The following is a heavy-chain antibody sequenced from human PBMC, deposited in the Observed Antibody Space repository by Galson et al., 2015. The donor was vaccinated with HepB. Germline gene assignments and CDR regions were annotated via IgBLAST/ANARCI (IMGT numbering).Heavy chain of an antibody. D-gene: IGHD3-22*01. CDR1: GYTFTSYG. CDR3: AKDIGPYYYDSDARYDTPG. CDR2: ISAYNGNT. V-gene: IGHV1-18*04. J-gene: IGHJ4*02. Sequence: SVKVSCKASGYTFTSYGISWVRQAPGQGLEWMGWISAYNGNTNYAQKLQGRVTMTTDTSTSTAYMELRSLRSEDTAVYYCAKDIGPYYYDSDARYDTPGWGQGTLVTVSS.